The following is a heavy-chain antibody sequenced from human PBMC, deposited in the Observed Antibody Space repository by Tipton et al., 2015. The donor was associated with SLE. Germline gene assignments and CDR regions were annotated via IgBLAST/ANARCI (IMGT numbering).Heavy chain of an antibody. J-gene: IGHJ3*02. CDR3: AREEAVLAYCGGDCWGAFDI. CDR1: GGSISSGTYY. Sequence: TLSLTCTVSGGSISSGTYYWSWIRQPAGKGLEWIGYIYTSGSTYYNPSLKSRVTISVDRSKNQFSLKLSSVTAADTAVYYCAREEAVLAYCGGDCWGAFDIWGQGTMVTVSS. D-gene: IGHD2-21*02. V-gene: IGHV4-61*09. CDR2: IYTSGST.